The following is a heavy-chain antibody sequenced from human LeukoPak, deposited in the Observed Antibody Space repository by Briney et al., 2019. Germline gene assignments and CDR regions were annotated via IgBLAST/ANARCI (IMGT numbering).Heavy chain of an antibody. CDR3: ARSLHIQQGMWLALDY. CDR1: GGSISSSSYY. J-gene: IGHJ4*02. D-gene: IGHD6-19*01. V-gene: IGHV4-39*01. Sequence: SETLSLTCTLSGGSISSSSYYWLWIREPPGKRLMRIGSIYYIGSTYYNLSLKSRVTLSLDTSEHDFSLTVRFVTSADTAVYFSARSLHIQQGMWLALDYWGQGTLVTVSS. CDR2: IYYIGST.